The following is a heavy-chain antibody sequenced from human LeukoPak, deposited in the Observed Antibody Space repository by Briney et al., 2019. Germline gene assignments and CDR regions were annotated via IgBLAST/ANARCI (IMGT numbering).Heavy chain of an antibody. Sequence: GGSLRLSCAASGFTFSSYAMSWVRQAPGKGLEWVSAISGSGGSTYYAGSVKGRFTISRDNSKNTLYLQMNSLRAEDTAVYYCAKSHYYYDSSGYYPPNPFDYWGQGTLVTVSS. CDR1: GFTFSSYA. CDR2: ISGSGGST. J-gene: IGHJ4*02. CDR3: AKSHYYYDSSGYYPPNPFDY. D-gene: IGHD3-22*01. V-gene: IGHV3-23*01.